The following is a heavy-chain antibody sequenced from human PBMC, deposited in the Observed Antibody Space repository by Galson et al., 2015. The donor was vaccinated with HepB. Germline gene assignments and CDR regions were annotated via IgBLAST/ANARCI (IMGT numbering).Heavy chain of an antibody. Sequence: SLRLSCAASGFTFSDYYMSWIRQAPGKGLEWVSYISSSSSYTNYADSVKGRFTISRDNAKNSLYLQMNSLRAEDTAVYYCARVSPSIPYYYDSSGYYPHYFDYWGQGTLVTVSS. J-gene: IGHJ4*02. V-gene: IGHV3-11*06. CDR1: GFTFSDYY. CDR2: ISSSSSYT. CDR3: ARVSPSIPYYYDSSGYYPHYFDY. D-gene: IGHD3-22*01.